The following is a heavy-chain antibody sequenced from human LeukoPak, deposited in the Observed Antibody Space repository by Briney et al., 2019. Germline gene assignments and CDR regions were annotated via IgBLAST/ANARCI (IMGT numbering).Heavy chain of an antibody. V-gene: IGHV3-7*01. J-gene: IGHJ5*02. CDR1: GFTFTRVW. Sequence: GGSLRLSCAASGFTFTRVWMSWVRQAPGKGREWVATIKHDLSEKYYGDSVKGRFTVSRDNPKNSLFLQMNSLRVEDTALYFCAKWDFFGDYFSFDPRGQGTRVTVSS. D-gene: IGHD1-26*01. CDR2: IKHDLSEK. CDR3: AKWDFFGDYFSFDP.